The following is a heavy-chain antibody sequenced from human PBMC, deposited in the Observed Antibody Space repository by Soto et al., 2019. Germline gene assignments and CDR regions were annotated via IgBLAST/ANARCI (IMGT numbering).Heavy chain of an antibody. CDR2: INPSGGST. Sequence: QVQLVQSGAEVKKPGASVKVSCKASGYTFTSYYMHWVRQAPGQGLEWMGIINPSGGSTSYAQKFQGRVTRTRDRYARTVYMGLSSLRSEDTAVYYCARDRGRELPWGMVDAFDIWGQGTMVTVSS. D-gene: IGHD1-26*01. J-gene: IGHJ3*02. CDR3: ARDRGRELPWGMVDAFDI. V-gene: IGHV1-46*01. CDR1: GYTFTSYY.